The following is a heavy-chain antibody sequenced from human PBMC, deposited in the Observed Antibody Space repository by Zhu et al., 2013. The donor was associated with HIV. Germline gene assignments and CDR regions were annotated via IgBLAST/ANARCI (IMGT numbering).Heavy chain of an antibody. J-gene: IGHJ5*02. CDR1: GGTFSSYA. Sequence: QVQLVQSGAEVKKPGSSVKVSCKASGGTFSSYAISWVRQAPGQGLEWMGGIIPIFGTANYAQKFQGRVTITADESTSTAYMELSSLRSEDTAVYYCASSSIGFGGVIVTNWFDPWGRGNPGHRLL. CDR2: IIPIFGTA. CDR3: ASSSIGFGGVIVTNWFDP. D-gene: IGHD3-16*02. V-gene: IGHV1-69*01.